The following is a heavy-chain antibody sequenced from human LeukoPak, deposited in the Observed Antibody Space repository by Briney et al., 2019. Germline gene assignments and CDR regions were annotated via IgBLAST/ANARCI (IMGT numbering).Heavy chain of an antibody. V-gene: IGHV1-8*01. D-gene: IGHD3-16*01. CDR1: GYTFTSYD. CDR2: MNPNSGNT. CDR3: ASRSYGLVLFHTHNWFDP. Sequence: ASVKVSCKASGYTFTSYDINWVRQATGQGLEWMGWMNPNSGNTGYAQKFQGRVTMTRNTSISTAYMELSSLRSEDTAVYYCASRSYGLVLFHTHNWFDPWGQGTLVTVSS. J-gene: IGHJ5*02.